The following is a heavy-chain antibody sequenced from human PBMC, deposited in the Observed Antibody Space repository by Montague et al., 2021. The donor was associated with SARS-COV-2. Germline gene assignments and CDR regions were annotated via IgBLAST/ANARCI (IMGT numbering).Heavy chain of an antibody. CDR1: SGSISTGHH. D-gene: IGHD3-10*01. Sequence: TLSLTCSVSSGSISTGHHWSWIRQHPMKGLEWIGYIYYSGSTYYNPSFKCRVTISIDTAKNQFSLELTSMTAADTAVYYCARDHGQWFGELWGHGLDVWGQGTTVIVSS. CDR3: ARDHGQWFGELWGHGLDV. V-gene: IGHV4-31*03. J-gene: IGHJ6*02. CDR2: IYYSGST.